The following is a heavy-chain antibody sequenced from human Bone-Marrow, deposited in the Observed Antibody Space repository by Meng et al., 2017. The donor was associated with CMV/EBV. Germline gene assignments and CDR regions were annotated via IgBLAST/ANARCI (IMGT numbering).Heavy chain of an antibody. CDR3: ASGLSLLEGLLW. Sequence: GESLKISCAASGFTFSGFAMHWVRQAPGQGLEWVAGISSDGSEKYYADSVKGRFIISRDNSKNTLYLQMSGLRREDTAVYHCASGLSLLEGLLWWGRGTLVTVSS. CDR2: ISSDGSEK. CDR1: GFTFSGFA. D-gene: IGHD3-3*01. J-gene: IGHJ1*01. V-gene: IGHV3-30*04.